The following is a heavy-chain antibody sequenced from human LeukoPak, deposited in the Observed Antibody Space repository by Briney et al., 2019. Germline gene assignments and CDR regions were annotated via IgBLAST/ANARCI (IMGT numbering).Heavy chain of an antibody. CDR1: GGSISSDGGYY. J-gene: IGHJ4*02. CDR2: IFYNGNT. CDR3: ARAFWGSQPRTSAGFDY. Sequence: PSETLSLTCTVSGGSISSDGGYYWSWIRQYPEKGLEWIGYIFYNGNTYYNPSLKSRVTISVDRSKNQFSLKLSSVTAADTAVYYCARAFWGSQPRTSAGFDYWGQGTLVTVSS. D-gene: IGHD3-16*01. V-gene: IGHV4-31*03.